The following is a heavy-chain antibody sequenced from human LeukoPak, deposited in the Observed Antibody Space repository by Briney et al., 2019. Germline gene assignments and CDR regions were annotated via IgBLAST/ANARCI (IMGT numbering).Heavy chain of an antibody. D-gene: IGHD6-6*01. CDR2: INPNSGGT. V-gene: IGHV1-2*02. CDR1: GYTFTSYG. CDR3: ARGYSIAALDFDY. Sequence: ASVKVSCKASGYTFTSYGISWVRQAPGQGLEWMGWINPNSGGTNYVQKFQGRVTMTRDTSISTAYMELSSLRSEDTAVYYCARGYSIAALDFDYWGQGTLVTVSS. J-gene: IGHJ4*02.